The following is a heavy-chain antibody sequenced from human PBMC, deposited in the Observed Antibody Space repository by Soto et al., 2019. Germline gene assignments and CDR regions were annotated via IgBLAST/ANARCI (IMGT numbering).Heavy chain of an antibody. D-gene: IGHD2-21*01. CDR2: IYVTGAV. CDR3: ARLRIATNNYKWFDP. J-gene: IGHJ5*02. V-gene: IGHV4-31*03. CDR1: GAALNSGNYY. Sequence: TLSLTCSVSGAALNSGNYYWSWIRQVPGKGLEWIGHIYVTGAVDYNPSLRDRITISQDTSERQFSLNQRLVTAADTAVYYCARLRIATNNYKWFDPWCQGTLVTVSS.